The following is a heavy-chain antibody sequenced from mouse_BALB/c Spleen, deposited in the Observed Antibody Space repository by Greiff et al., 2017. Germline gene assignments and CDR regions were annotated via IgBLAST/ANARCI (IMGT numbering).Heavy chain of an antibody. V-gene: IGHV5-9-4*01. Sequence: EVQRVESGGGLVKPGGSLKLSCAASGFTFSSYAMSWVSQTPEKRLEWVATISSGGSYTYYPDTVTGRFTISRDNAKNTLYLEMSSLRSEDTAMYYCAREGLRSYWYFDVWGAGTTVTVSS. CDR1: GFTFSSYA. J-gene: IGHJ1*01. CDR3: AREGLRSYWYFDV. D-gene: IGHD3-3*01. CDR2: ISSGGSYT.